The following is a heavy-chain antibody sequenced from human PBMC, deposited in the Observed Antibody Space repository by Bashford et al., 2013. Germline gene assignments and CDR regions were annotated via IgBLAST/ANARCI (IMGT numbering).Heavy chain of an antibody. J-gene: IGHJ4*02. CDR3: AREYSGRYSSLDY. Sequence: VASVKVSCKASGYTFTDYYIDWVRQAPGQGLEWMGCINPKNGGTNYAQKFQGRVTMTRDTSISTVYMELNSLRAEDTAVYYCAREYSGRYSSLDYWGQGTLVTVSS. V-gene: IGHV1-2*02. CDR1: GYTFTDYY. CDR2: INPKNGGT. D-gene: IGHD1-26*01.